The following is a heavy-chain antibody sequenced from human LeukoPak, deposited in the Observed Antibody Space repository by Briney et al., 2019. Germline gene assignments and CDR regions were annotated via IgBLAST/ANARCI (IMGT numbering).Heavy chain of an antibody. CDR2: INPNSGGT. V-gene: IGHV1-2*02. CDR3: ARGDRTTVTSDAFDI. CDR1: GYTFTGYY. Sequence: ASVKVSCKASGYTFTGYYMHWVRQAPGQGLEWMGWINPNSGGTNYAQKFQGRVTMTRDTSISTAYMELSRLRSDDTAVYYCARGDRTTVTSDAFDIWGQGTMVTVSS. D-gene: IGHD4-17*01. J-gene: IGHJ3*02.